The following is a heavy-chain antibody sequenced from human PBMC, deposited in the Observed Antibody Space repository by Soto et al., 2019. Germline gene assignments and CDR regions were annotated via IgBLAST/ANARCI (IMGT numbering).Heavy chain of an antibody. CDR3: ARRLNGGWYNGAFDI. CDR2: ISSSSSTI. V-gene: IGHV3-48*01. Sequence: GGSLRLSCAASGFTFSSYSMNWVRQAPGKGLEWVSYISSSSSTIYYADSVKGRFTISRDNAKNSLYLQMNSLRAEDTAVYYCARRLNGGWYNGAFDIWGQGTMVTVSS. D-gene: IGHD6-19*01. J-gene: IGHJ3*02. CDR1: GFTFSSYS.